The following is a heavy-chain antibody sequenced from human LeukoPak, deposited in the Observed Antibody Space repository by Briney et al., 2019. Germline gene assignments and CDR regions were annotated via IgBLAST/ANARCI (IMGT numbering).Heavy chain of an antibody. V-gene: IGHV1-46*01. Sequence: ASVKVSRKASGYTFTSYYMHWVRQAPGQGLEWMGIINPSGGSTSYAQKFQGRVTMTRDTSTSTVYMELSSLRSEDTAVYYCAREGSSWFQFDYWGQGTLVTVSS. J-gene: IGHJ4*02. CDR1: GYTFTSYY. CDR3: AREGSSWFQFDY. CDR2: INPSGGST. D-gene: IGHD6-13*01.